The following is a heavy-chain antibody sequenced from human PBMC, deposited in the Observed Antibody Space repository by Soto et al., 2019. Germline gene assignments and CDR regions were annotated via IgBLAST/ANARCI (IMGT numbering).Heavy chain of an antibody. J-gene: IGHJ4*02. CDR3: ARDDRHSSGCYRLFFDY. CDR1: GGSISSYY. D-gene: IGHD6-19*01. Sequence: SETLSLTCTVSGGSISSYYWSWIRQPPGKGLEWIGYIYYSGSTNYNPSLKSRVTISVDTSKNQFSLKLSSVTAADTAVYYCARDDRHSSGCYRLFFDYWGQGTLVIVSS. CDR2: IYYSGST. V-gene: IGHV4-59*01.